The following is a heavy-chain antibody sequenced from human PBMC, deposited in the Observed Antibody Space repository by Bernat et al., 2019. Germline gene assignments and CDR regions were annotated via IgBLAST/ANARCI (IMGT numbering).Heavy chain of an antibody. CDR1: GFTFSSYG. CDR3: AKDLWYSSAAFDI. D-gene: IGHD6-19*01. CDR2: ISYDGSNK. Sequence: QVQLVESGGGVVQPGRSLRLSCAASGFTFSSYGMHWVRQAPGKGLEWVAVISYDGSNKYYADSVKGRVTISRDNSKNTLYLQMNSLRAEDTAVYYCAKDLWYSSAAFDIWGQGTMVTVSS. V-gene: IGHV3-30*18. J-gene: IGHJ3*02.